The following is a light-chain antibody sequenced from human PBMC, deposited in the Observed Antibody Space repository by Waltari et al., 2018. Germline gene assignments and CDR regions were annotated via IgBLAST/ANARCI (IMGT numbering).Light chain of an antibody. J-gene: IGLJ2*01. CDR3: QVWDNDSDHVV. V-gene: IGLV3-21*02. CDR1: KIVSKS. Sequence: SYVVTQAPSVSLAPGQPARITRVADKIVSKSVAWYLPKPGEAPLLVVFDDNKRPSGIPEQLSGTNSGNTATLIISRVEAGDEADYFCQVWDNDSDHVVFGGGTKLTVL. CDR2: DDN.